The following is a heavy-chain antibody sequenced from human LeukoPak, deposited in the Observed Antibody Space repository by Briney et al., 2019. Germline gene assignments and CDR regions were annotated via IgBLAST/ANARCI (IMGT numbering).Heavy chain of an antibody. CDR2: ISGSGGTT. D-gene: IGHD5-18*01. V-gene: IGHV3-23*01. J-gene: IGHJ1*01. CDR3: AKDQGIQLWLKYFQH. Sequence: TGGSLRLSCAASGFTFNNYAMTWVRQAPGKGLEWVSAISGSGGTTLYADSVKGRFTISRDNSKSTLYLQMNSLGAEDTAVYYCAKDQGIQLWLKYFQHWGQGTLVTVSS. CDR1: GFTFNNYA.